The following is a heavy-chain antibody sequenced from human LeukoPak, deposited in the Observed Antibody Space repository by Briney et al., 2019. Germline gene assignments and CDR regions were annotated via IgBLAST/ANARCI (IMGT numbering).Heavy chain of an antibody. CDR2: TSGSGSST. Sequence: PGGSLRLSCAASGLPFSSYAMSWVRQAPGKGLEWVSGTSGSGSSTYYADSVKGRFTISRDNSKNTLYLQMNSLEAEDTAIYYCAQDNYFDSSGPFYWGQGTLVTVSS. CDR3: AQDNYFDSSGPFY. CDR1: GLPFSSYA. J-gene: IGHJ4*02. V-gene: IGHV3-23*01. D-gene: IGHD3-22*01.